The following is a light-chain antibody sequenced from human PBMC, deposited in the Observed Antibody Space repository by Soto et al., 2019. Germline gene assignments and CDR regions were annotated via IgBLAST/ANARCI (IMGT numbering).Light chain of an antibody. CDR2: DDS. V-gene: IGLV3-21*02. CDR3: QVWDGSSDHYV. Sequence: SYDLTQAPWVSVAPEQMARITWGGENIGSDSVHWYQQKTGQAPLLVVYDDSDRHSGIPERFSGFNYGNTATLTISRVEAGDEADYYCQVWDGSSDHYVFGTGTKVTVL. J-gene: IGLJ1*01. CDR1: NIGSDS.